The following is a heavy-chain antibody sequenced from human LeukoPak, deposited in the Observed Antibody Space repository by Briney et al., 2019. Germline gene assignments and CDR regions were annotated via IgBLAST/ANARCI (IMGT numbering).Heavy chain of an antibody. Sequence: PSQTLSPTCTVSGGSISSGGYYWSWIRQHPGKGLEWIGYIYYSGSTYYNPSLKSRVTISVDTSKNQFSLKLSSVTAADTAVYYCARVPKDYYDSSGHFDYWGQGTLVTVSS. CDR1: GGSISSGGYY. J-gene: IGHJ4*02. CDR2: IYYSGST. D-gene: IGHD3-22*01. CDR3: ARVPKDYYDSSGHFDY. V-gene: IGHV4-31*03.